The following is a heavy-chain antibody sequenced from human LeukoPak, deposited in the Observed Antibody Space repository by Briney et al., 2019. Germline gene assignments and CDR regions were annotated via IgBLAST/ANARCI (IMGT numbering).Heavy chain of an antibody. CDR1: GFTFTDYG. Sequence: GGSLRLSCAASGFTFTDYGLSWVRQAPGKGLEWVAIIKQDASEKYYVDSVKGRFTISRDNAKKSVYLQMNSLRAEDTAVYYCASDRPGGYFDYWGQGTLVTVSS. CDR3: ASDRPGGYFDY. J-gene: IGHJ4*02. V-gene: IGHV3-7*04. CDR2: IKQDASEK. D-gene: IGHD3-16*01.